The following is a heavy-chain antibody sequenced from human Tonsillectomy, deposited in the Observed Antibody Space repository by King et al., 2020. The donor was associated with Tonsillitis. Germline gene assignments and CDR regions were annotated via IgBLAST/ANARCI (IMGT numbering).Heavy chain of an antibody. CDR1: GFTFSNYA. Sequence: PLVASGGGLVQPGGSLRLSCAASGFTFSNYAITWVRQAPGTLLEWVSGLRGSGSTTYYADSVTGRFTISRDNSKTTLYLQMNSLRAEDTAVYYCAKDSGDTSGYYFSYFDYWGQGTLVTVSS. CDR3: AKDSGDTSGYYFSYFDY. J-gene: IGHJ4*02. V-gene: IGHV3-23*04. CDR2: LRGSGSTT. D-gene: IGHD3-22*01.